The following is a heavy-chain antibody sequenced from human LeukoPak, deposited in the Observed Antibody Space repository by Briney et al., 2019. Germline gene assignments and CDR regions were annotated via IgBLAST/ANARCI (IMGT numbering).Heavy chain of an antibody. Sequence: ASVKVSCKASGGTFSSYAISWVRQAPGQGLEWMGRIIPILGIANYAQKFQGRVTITADKSTSTAYMELSSLRSEDTAVYYCARDDPRNYGILTGYYREGHYYYGMDVWGQGTTVTVSS. J-gene: IGHJ6*02. CDR2: IIPILGIA. CDR3: ARDDPRNYGILTGYYREGHYYYGMDV. CDR1: GGTFSSYA. V-gene: IGHV1-69*04. D-gene: IGHD3-9*01.